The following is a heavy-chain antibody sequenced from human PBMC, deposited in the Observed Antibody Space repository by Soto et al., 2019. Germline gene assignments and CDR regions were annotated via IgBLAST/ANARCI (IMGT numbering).Heavy chain of an antibody. V-gene: IGHV6-1*01. J-gene: IGHJ2*01. Sequence: SQTLSLTCAISGDSVSSNSAAWNWIRQSPSRGLEWLGRTYYRSKWYNDYAVSVKSRITINPDTSKNQFSLGLSSVTAADTAVYYCARRNYDSGGYDVWGRGTLVTVSS. CDR1: GDSVSSNSAA. D-gene: IGHD3-22*01. CDR2: TYYRSKWYN. CDR3: ARRNYDSGGYDV.